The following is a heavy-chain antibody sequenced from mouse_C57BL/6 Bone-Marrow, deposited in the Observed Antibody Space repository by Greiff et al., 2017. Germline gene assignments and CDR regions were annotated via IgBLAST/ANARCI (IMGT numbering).Heavy chain of an antibody. J-gene: IGHJ4*01. CDR2: IDPSDSYT. CDR3: ERLNIYYDYDGAMDY. CDR1: GYTFTSYW. D-gene: IGHD2-4*01. Sequence: QVQLQQSGAELVMPGASVKLSCKASGYTFTSYWMHWVKQRPGQGLEWIGEIDPSDSYTNYNQKFKGKSTMTVDKSSSTAYMQLSSLTSEDSAVYYGERLNIYYDYDGAMDYWGQGTSVTVSS. V-gene: IGHV1-69*01.